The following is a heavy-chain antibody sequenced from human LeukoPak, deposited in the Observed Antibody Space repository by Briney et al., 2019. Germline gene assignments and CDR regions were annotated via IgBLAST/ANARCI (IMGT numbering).Heavy chain of an antibody. CDR1: GGSISSGDYY. V-gene: IGHV4-30-4*01. Sequence: PSQTLSLTCTVSGGSISSGDYYWSWIRQPPGKGLEWIGYIYYSGSTYYNPSLKSRVTISVDTSKNQFSLKLSSVTAADTAVYYCARFYHYDYYMDVWGKGTTVTVSS. J-gene: IGHJ6*03. CDR2: IYYSGST. CDR3: ARFYHYDYYMDV.